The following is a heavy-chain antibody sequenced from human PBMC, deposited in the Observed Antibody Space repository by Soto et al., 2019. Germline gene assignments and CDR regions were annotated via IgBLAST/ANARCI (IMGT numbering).Heavy chain of an antibody. Sequence: SETLSLTCTVSGGSISSSSYYWGWIRQPPGKGLEWIGSIYYSGSTYYNPSLKSRVTISVDTSKNQFSLKLSSVTAADTAVYYCARHGLLEWLLYYYYGMDVWGQGTTVTVSS. D-gene: IGHD3-3*01. V-gene: IGHV4-39*01. J-gene: IGHJ6*02. CDR1: GGSISSSSYY. CDR2: IYYSGST. CDR3: ARHGLLEWLLYYYYGMDV.